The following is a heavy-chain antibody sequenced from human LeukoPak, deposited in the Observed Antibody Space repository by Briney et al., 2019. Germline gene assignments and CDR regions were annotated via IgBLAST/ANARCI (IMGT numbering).Heavy chain of an antibody. V-gene: IGHV1-8*03. CDR1: GYTFTSYD. Sequence: GASVKVSCKASGYTFTSYDINWVRQATRQGLEWMGWMNPNSGNTGYAQKFQGRVTITRNTSISTAYMQLSSLRSEDTAVYYCARARSGSYLKGGDYWGQGTLVTVSS. CDR2: MNPNSGNT. CDR3: ARARSGSYLKGGDY. J-gene: IGHJ4*02. D-gene: IGHD1-26*01.